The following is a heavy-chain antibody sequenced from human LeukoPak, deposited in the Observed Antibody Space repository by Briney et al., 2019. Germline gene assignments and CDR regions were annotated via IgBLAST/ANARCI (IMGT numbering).Heavy chain of an antibody. V-gene: IGHV3-66*01. D-gene: IGHD5-18*01. CDR1: GFTVNNLY. CDR3: ARDGKYSYGYGFDY. J-gene: IGHJ4*02. Sequence: GGSLRLSCAASGFTVNNLYMSWVRQAPGKGLEWVSVIYSGDRTYYPDSLKGRFTISRDTSKNTVYLQMNSLRPEETAVYYCARDGKYSYGYGFDYWGQGTLVTVSS. CDR2: IYSGDRT.